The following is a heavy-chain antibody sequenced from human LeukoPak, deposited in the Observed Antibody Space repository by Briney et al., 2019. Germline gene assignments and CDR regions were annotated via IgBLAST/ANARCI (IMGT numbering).Heavy chain of an antibody. CDR1: GFTFSSYS. Sequence: GGSLRLSCAASGFTFSSYSMNWVRQAPGKGLEWVSSISSSSSYIYYADSVKGRFTISRDNAKNSLYLQMNSLRAEDTAVYYCARDLSSRSVAARYDWFDPWGQGTLVTVSS. D-gene: IGHD6-6*01. J-gene: IGHJ5*02. V-gene: IGHV3-21*01. CDR2: ISSSSSYI. CDR3: ARDLSSRSVAARYDWFDP.